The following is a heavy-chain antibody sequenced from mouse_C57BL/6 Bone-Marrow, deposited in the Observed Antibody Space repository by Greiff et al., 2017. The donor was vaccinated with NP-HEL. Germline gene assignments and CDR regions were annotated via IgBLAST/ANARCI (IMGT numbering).Heavy chain of an antibody. CDR3: DRDWATSDYFDY. CDR2: IWAGGST. Sequence: QVQLKESGPGLVAPSQSLSITCTVSGFSLTRYGIHWVRQPPGKGLEWLGVIWAGGSTNYNSALMSRLSISKDNSKSQVFLKMHSLQTDDSDMYYCDRDWATSDYFDYWGQGTTLTVSS. CDR1: GFSLTRYG. J-gene: IGHJ2*01. V-gene: IGHV2-9*02.